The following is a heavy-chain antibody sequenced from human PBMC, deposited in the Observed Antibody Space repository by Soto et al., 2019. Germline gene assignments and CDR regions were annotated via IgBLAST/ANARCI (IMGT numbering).Heavy chain of an antibody. J-gene: IGHJ4*02. V-gene: IGHV3-30*18. CDR3: AKDGGGWEVVTAMYYFDY. Sequence: GGSLRLSCAASGFTFSSYGMHWVRQAPGKGLEWVAVISYDGSNKYYADSVKGRFTISRDNSKNTLYLQMNSLRAEDTAVYYCAKDGGGWEVVTAMYYFDYWGQGTLVTVSS. CDR2: ISYDGSNK. D-gene: IGHD2-21*02. CDR1: GFTFSSYG.